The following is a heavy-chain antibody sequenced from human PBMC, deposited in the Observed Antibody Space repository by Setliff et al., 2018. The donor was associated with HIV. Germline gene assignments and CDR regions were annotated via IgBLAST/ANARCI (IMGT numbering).Heavy chain of an antibody. CDR1: GYTFTDYF. CDR3: AWTQDGPGGNYFDH. Sequence: ASVKVSCKSSGYTFTDYFMHWVRQAPGQGLEWMGWINAADGNTKYSQKFQGRVTVTADISTSTVYMELSSLRSEDTAVYYCAWTQDGPGGNYFDHWGQGTLVTVS. CDR2: INAADGNT. J-gene: IGHJ4*02. V-gene: IGHV1-3*01.